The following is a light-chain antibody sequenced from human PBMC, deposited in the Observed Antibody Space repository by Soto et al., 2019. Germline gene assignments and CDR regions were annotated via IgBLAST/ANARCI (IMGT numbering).Light chain of an antibody. CDR3: QQYGSSPWT. CDR1: QSVSSY. CDR2: DAS. J-gene: IGKJ1*01. V-gene: IGKV3-20*01. Sequence: EIVLTQSPSTLSLSPGERATLSCRASQSVSSYLAWYQQKPGQAPRLLIYDASSRATGIPDRFSGSGSGTDFTLTISRLEPEDFAVYHCQQYGSSPWTFGQGTKVDIK.